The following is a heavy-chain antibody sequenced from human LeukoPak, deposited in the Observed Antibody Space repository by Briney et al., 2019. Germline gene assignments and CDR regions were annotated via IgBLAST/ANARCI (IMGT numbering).Heavy chain of an antibody. CDR3: VIWGDYDVLTGYYVPDY. CDR2: ITGSGTST. V-gene: IGHV3-23*01. Sequence: GASLRLSCVASGFTFSNYAMSWVCHAPRKGLEWVSAITGSGTSTYYADSLKGRFTISRDNSKNTVFLQMNSLRHEDTAIYYCVIWGDYDVLTGYYVPDYWGQGTLVTVSS. D-gene: IGHD3-9*01. J-gene: IGHJ4*02. CDR1: GFTFSNYA.